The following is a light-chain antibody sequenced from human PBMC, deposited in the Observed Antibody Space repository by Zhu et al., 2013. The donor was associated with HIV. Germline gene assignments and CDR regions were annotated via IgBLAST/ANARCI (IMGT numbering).Light chain of an antibody. CDR1: QSVSSN. Sequence: EIVMTQSPATLSVSPGERASLSCRASQSVSSNLAWYQQKPGQAPRLLIYGASFRATGIPARFSGSGSGTEFTLTITSVQPEDIATYYCQQSYHRSMYTFGRGPDWRSN. J-gene: IGKJ2*01. CDR3: QQSYHRSMYT. CDR2: GAS. V-gene: IGKV3-15*01.